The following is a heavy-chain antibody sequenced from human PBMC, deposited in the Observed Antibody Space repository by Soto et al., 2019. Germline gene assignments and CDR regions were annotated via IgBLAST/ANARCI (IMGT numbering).Heavy chain of an antibody. J-gene: IGHJ4*02. D-gene: IGHD1-26*01. CDR3: AKAPKGSYSGY. V-gene: IGHV3-23*01. CDR1: GFTFSSYA. Sequence: GGSLRLSCAASGFTFSSYAMSWVRQAPGKGLEWVSAISGSGGSTYYADSVKGRFTISRDNSKNTPYLQMNSLRAEDTAVYYCAKAPKGSYSGYWGQGTLVTVSS. CDR2: ISGSGGST.